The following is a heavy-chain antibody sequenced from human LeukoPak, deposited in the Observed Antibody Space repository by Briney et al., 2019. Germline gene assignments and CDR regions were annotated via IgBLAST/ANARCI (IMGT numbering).Heavy chain of an antibody. Sequence: PSETLSLTCTVSGASISSYYWSWIGQPPPKRLLWFGYIYYSGSTNYNPSLKSRVTISVDTSKNQFSLRLSSVTAADTAVYYCARHRYYYDSSGYYYQPWGQGTLVTVSS. V-gene: IGHV4-59*01. CDR2: IYYSGST. D-gene: IGHD3-22*01. CDR3: ARHRYYYDSSGYYYQP. J-gene: IGHJ5*02. CDR1: GASISSYY.